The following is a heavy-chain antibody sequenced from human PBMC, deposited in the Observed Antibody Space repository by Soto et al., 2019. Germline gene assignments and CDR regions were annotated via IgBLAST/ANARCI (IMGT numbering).Heavy chain of an antibody. D-gene: IGHD1-26*01. CDR3: ARTGVGGGPFDY. J-gene: IGHJ4*02. V-gene: IGHV4-34*01. CDR2: INHSGST. CDR1: GGSFSGYY. Sequence: SETLSLTCAVYGGSFSGYYWSWIRQPPGKGLEWIGEINHSGSTNYNPSLKSRVTISVDTSKNQFSLKLSSVTAADTAMYYCARTGVGGGPFDYWGQGTLVTVSS.